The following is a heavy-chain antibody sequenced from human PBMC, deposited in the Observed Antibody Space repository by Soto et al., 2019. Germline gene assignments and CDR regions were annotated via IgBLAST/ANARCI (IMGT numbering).Heavy chain of an antibody. D-gene: IGHD6-13*01. V-gene: IGHV3-21*01. CDR2: ISSNSAYI. CDR3: TRDASRDSSARGWFDP. J-gene: IGHJ5*02. Sequence: PRLSCAASGFTFRSFTMNWVRQAPGKGLEWVSTISSNSAYIYYTDALRGRFTISRDNAKNSLHLQMNSLRAEDMAVYYCTRDASRDSSARGWFDPWGPGTLVTVSS. CDR1: GFTFRSFT.